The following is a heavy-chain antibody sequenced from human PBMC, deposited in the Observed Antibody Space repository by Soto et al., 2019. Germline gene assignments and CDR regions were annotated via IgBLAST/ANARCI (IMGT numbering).Heavy chain of an antibody. D-gene: IGHD3-3*01. CDR1: GGSISSGDYY. CDR3: ARDKGMIRFLAWDIDYYYYGMDV. J-gene: IGHJ6*02. V-gene: IGHV4-30-4*01. Sequence: SETLSLTCTVSGGSISSGDYYWSWIRQPPGKGLEWIGYIYYSGSTYYNPSLKSRVTISVDTSKNQFSLKLSSVTAADTAVYYCARDKGMIRFLAWDIDYYYYGMDVWGQGTTVTVSS. CDR2: IYYSGST.